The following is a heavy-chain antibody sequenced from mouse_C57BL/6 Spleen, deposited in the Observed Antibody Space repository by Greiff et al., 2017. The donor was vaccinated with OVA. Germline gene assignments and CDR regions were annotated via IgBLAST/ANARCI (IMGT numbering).Heavy chain of an antibody. CDR1: GYTFTDYN. J-gene: IGHJ2*01. CDR3: AREGETAQASFDY. D-gene: IGHD3-2*02. CDR2: INPNNGGT. Sequence: VQLQQSGPELVKPGASVKIPCKASGYTFTDYNMDWVKQSHGKSLEWIGDINPNNGGTIYNQKFKGKATLTVDKSSSTAYMELRSLTSEDTAVYYCAREGETAQASFDYWGQGTTLTVSS. V-gene: IGHV1-18*01.